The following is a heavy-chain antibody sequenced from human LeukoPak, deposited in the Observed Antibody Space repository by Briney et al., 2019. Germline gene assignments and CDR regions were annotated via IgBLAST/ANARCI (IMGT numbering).Heavy chain of an antibody. V-gene: IGHV3-23*01. CDR3: AKGLPYFDY. J-gene: IGHJ4*02. CDR1: GFTFSTHA. CDR2: ISDTGGST. Sequence: GGSLRLSCAASGFTFSTHAMSWVRQAPGRGLEGVSAISDTGGSTYYADSVKGRFTIFRDNSKNTLYLQMNSLRAEDTAVYYCAKGLPYFDYRGQGTLVTVSS. D-gene: IGHD4-11*01.